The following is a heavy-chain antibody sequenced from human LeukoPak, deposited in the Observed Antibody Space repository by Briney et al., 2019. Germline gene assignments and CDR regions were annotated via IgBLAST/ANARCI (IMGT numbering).Heavy chain of an antibody. CDR2: ISGSGGST. CDR1: GFTFSSYA. V-gene: IGHV3-23*01. CDR3: AKDGGDDSSGYDAFDI. J-gene: IGHJ3*02. D-gene: IGHD3-22*01. Sequence: GGSLRLSCAASGFTFSSYAMSWVRRAPGKGLEWVSAISGSGGSTYYADSVKGRFTISRDNSKNTLYLQMNSLRAEDTAVYYCAKDGGDDSSGYDAFDIWDQGTMVTVSS.